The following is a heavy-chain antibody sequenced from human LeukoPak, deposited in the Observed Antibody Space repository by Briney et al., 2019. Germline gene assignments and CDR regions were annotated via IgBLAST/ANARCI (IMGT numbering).Heavy chain of an antibody. Sequence: GGSLRLSCAASGFIFSSYGMHWVRQAPGKGLEWVAELLYDGSHEFYADVVKGRFTISRDNSKNTLYLQINSLRAEDTAVYYCAKEGRWLDSWGQGTLVTVS. V-gene: IGHV3-30*18. J-gene: IGHJ4*02. D-gene: IGHD4-23*01. CDR1: GFIFSSYG. CDR3: AKEGRWLDS. CDR2: LLYDGSHE.